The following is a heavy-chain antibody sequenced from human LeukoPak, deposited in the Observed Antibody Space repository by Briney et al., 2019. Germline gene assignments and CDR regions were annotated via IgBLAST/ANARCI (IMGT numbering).Heavy chain of an antibody. CDR3: ARDFRFGELSDYYYYGMDV. D-gene: IGHD3-10*01. J-gene: IGHJ6*04. CDR2: ISAYNGNT. CDR1: GYTFTSYG. Sequence: ASMKVSCKASGYTFTSYGISWVRQAPGQGLEWMGWISAYNGNTNYAQKLQGRVTMTTDTSTSTAYMELRSLRSDDTAVYYCARDFRFGELSDYYYYGMDVWGKGTTVTVSS. V-gene: IGHV1-18*04.